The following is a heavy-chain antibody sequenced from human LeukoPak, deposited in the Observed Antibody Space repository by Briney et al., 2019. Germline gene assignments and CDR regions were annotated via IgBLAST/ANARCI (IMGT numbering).Heavy chain of an antibody. CDR1: GYSVTVNSDV. V-gene: IGHV6-1*01. CDR2: TYYRCKWYN. J-gene: IGHJ3*02. Sequence: SQAVSLTFASSGYSVTVNSDVWNWIRQSPSKGLEWVGRTYYRCKWYNYYAVSVKSRITISPDTSKNQLSLQLNCVTPEDTAVYYCARDADWGFEAFDIWGQGTVVTVSS. D-gene: IGHD3/OR15-3a*01. CDR3: ARDADWGFEAFDI.